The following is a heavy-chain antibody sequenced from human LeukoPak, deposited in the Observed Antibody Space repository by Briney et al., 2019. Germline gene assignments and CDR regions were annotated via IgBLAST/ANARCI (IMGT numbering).Heavy chain of an antibody. Sequence: GGSLRLSCAASGFTFSDYYMSWIRQAPGKGLEWVSYISSSGSTIYYADSVKGRFTISRDNSKNTLYLQMNSLRAEDTAVYYCAKWPSVVVIPNLFDYWGQGTLVTVSS. J-gene: IGHJ4*02. CDR1: GFTFSDYY. D-gene: IGHD3-22*01. CDR3: AKWPSVVVIPNLFDY. CDR2: ISSSGSTI. V-gene: IGHV3-11*01.